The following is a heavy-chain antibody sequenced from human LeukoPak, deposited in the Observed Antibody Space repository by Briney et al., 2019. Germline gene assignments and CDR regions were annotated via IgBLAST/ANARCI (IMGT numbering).Heavy chain of an antibody. D-gene: IGHD6-19*01. CDR1: GFTFSSYA. CDR2: ISSGGSGT. CDR3: AKRDNSGWFSLDY. J-gene: IGHJ4*02. Sequence: GGSLRLSCAASGFTFSSYAMSWVRQAPGKGLEWVSSISSGGSGTYYADSVKGRFTISRDNSKYTLYLQMNSLRAEDTAAYYCAKRDNSGWFSLDYWGRGTLVTVSS. V-gene: IGHV3-23*01.